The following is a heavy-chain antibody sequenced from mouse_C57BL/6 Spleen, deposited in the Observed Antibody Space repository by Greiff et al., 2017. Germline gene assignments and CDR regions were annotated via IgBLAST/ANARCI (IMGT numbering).Heavy chain of an antibody. CDR3: ARGVRDFDY. CDR2: MNPSSGYP. D-gene: IGHD3-2*02. CDR1: GYTFTSYW. Sequence: QLQLKQSGAELAKPGASVKLSGKASGYTFTSYWLHWVKQRPGRGLEWIGYMNPSSGYPKYNQKFKDKATLTADKSSSTAYMQLSSLTYEDSAVYYCARGVRDFDYWGQGSTLTVSS. V-gene: IGHV1-7*01. J-gene: IGHJ2*01.